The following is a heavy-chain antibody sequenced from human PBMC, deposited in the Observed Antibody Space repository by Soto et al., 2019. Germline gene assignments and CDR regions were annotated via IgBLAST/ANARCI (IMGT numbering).Heavy chain of an antibody. CDR2: ISSSSSYI. CDR1: GFTFSSYS. J-gene: IGHJ4*02. D-gene: IGHD6-19*01. Sequence: EVQLVESGGGLVKPGGSLRLSCAASGFTFSSYSMNWVRQAPGKGLEWVSSISSSSSYIYYADSVKGRFTISRDNAKNSLYLQMNSLIAEDTAVYYCARTTVAGTFDFDYWGQGTLVTVSS. V-gene: IGHV3-21*01. CDR3: ARTTVAGTFDFDY.